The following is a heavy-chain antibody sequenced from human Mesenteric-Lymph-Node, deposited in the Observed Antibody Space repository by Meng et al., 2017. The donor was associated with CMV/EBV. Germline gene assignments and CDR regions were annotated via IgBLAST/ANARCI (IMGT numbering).Heavy chain of an antibody. CDR1: GDSVSNDDDY. CDR2: IYYGGST. J-gene: IGHJ3*02. V-gene: IGHV4-61*08. CDR3: ARGRAARSYDGFDI. D-gene: IGHD6-6*01. Sequence: SETLSLTCTVSGDSVSNDDDYWSWIRQPPGKGLEWIGYIYYGGSTNYNPSLKSRVTMSVYTSKNQFSLELISMSAADTAVYYCARGRAARSYDGFDIWGQGTVVTVSS.